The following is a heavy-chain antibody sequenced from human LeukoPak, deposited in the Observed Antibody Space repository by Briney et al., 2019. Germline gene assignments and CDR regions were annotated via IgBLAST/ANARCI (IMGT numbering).Heavy chain of an antibody. CDR1: GGSISSYY. CDR3: ARGPSFSGYDPPGDY. D-gene: IGHD5-12*01. J-gene: IGHJ4*02. V-gene: IGHV4-59*12. CDR2: IYYSGSA. Sequence: SETLSLTCTVSGGSISSYYWSWIRQPPGKGLEWIGYIYYSGSANYNPSLKSRITMSVDTSKNQFSLKLSSVTAADTAVYYCARGPSFSGYDPPGDYWGQGTLVTVSS.